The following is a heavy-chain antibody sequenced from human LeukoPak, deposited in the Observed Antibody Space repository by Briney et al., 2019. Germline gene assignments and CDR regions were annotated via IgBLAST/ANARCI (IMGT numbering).Heavy chain of an antibody. CDR3: ARDRYCSSTSCWGGWFDP. V-gene: IGHV3-33*01. CDR1: GFTFSGYG. D-gene: IGHD2-2*01. CDR2: IWYDGSNK. Sequence: GGSLGLSCAASGFTFSGYGMHWVRQAPGKGLEWVAVIWYDGSNKYYADSVKGRFTISRDNSKNTLYLQMNSLRAEDTAVYYCARDRYCSSTSCWGGWFDPWGQGTLVTVSS. J-gene: IGHJ5*02.